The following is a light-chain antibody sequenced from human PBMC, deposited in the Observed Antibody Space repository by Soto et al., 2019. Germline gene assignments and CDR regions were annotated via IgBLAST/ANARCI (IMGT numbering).Light chain of an antibody. CDR3: QQYDSSPLWT. J-gene: IGKJ1*01. CDR1: QSVSSTF. V-gene: IGKV3-20*01. Sequence: EIVLTQFPGTLSLSPGERATLSCRASQSVSSTFLAWYQQKPGQAPRLLIYGASSRATGIPDRFSGSGSGTDFTLSISSLEPEDFAVYYCQQYDSSPLWTFGQGTKVEIK. CDR2: GAS.